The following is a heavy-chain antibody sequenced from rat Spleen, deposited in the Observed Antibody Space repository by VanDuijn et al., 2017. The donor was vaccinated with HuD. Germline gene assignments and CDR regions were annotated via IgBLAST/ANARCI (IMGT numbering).Heavy chain of an antibody. CDR3: ARGPMHNPGNYFDY. CDR2: IWNTGGT. D-gene: IGHD4-1*01. Sequence: QVQLKESGPGLVQPSQTLSLTCTVAGFSLTIYNVHWVRQPPGKGLEWMGVIWNTGGTRYNSALKSRLSISKDTSKSQVFLKMNSLQTEDTATYYCARGPMHNPGNYFDYWGQGVMVTVSS. J-gene: IGHJ2*01. V-gene: IGHV2-41*01. CDR1: GFSLTIYN.